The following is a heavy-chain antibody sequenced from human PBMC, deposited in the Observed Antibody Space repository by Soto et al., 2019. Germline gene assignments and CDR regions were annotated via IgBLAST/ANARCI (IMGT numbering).Heavy chain of an antibody. CDR1: GGSISSSSYY. Sequence: SETVLTCTVSGGSISSSSYYWGWIRQPPGKGLEWIGSIYYSGSTYYNPSLKSRVTISVDTSKNQFSLKLSSVTAADTAVYYCARVIIEQQLVEAFDIWGQGTMVTVSS. CDR3: ARVIIEQQLVEAFDI. D-gene: IGHD6-13*01. V-gene: IGHV4-39*01. J-gene: IGHJ3*02. CDR2: IYYSGST.